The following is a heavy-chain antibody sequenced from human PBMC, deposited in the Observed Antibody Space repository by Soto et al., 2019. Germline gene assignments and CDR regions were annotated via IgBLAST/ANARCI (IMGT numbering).Heavy chain of an antibody. CDR3: ARDSNYVGAFDI. Sequence: GGSLRLSCAASGFTVSSNYMSWVRQAPGKGLEWVSVIYSGGSTYYEDSVKGRSTISRDNSKNTLYLQMNSLRAEDTALYYCARDSNYVGAFDIWGQGTMVTVSS. V-gene: IGHV3-66*01. D-gene: IGHD4-4*01. CDR1: GFTVSSNY. CDR2: IYSGGST. J-gene: IGHJ3*02.